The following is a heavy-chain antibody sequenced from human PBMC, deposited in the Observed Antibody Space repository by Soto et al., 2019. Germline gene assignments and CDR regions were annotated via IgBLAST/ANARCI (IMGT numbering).Heavy chain of an antibody. CDR2: ISYDGSNK. Sequence: QVQLVESGGGVVQPGRSLRLSCAASGFTFSSYAMHCVRQPPGKGLEWVAVISYDGSNKYYADSVKGRFTISRDNSKNTLYLQMNSLRAEDTAVYYCASPVVVVGWGQGTLVTVSS. J-gene: IGHJ4*02. D-gene: IGHD2-15*01. CDR3: ASPVVVVG. V-gene: IGHV3-30-3*01. CDR1: GFTFSSYA.